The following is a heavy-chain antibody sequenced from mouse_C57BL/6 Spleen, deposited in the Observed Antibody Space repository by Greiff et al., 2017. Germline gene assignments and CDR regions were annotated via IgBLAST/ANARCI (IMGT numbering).Heavy chain of an antibody. D-gene: IGHD2-4*01. V-gene: IGHV2-2*01. CDR2: IWSGGST. CDR1: GFSLTSYG. J-gene: IGHJ3*01. CDR3: ARIANDYDLAY. Sequence: VQLVESGPGLVQPSQSLSITCTVSGFSLTSYGVHWVRQSPGKGLEWLGVIWSGGSTDYNAAFIFRLSISKDNSKSQVFFKMNSLQADDTAIYYCARIANDYDLAYWGQGTLVTVSA.